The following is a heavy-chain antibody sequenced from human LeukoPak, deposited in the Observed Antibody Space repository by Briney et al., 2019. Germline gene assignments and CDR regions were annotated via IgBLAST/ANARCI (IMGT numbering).Heavy chain of an antibody. D-gene: IGHD4-11*01. CDR2: ISGSGGST. V-gene: IGHV3-23*01. CDR1: GFTFSSYA. J-gene: IGHJ4*02. Sequence: GGSLRLSCAASGFTFSSYAMSWVRQAPGKGLEWVSAISGSGGSTYYADSVKGRFTISRDNSKNTLYLQMNSPRAEDTAVYYCAKGLGQLGKLQYYFDYWGQGTLVTVSS. CDR3: AKGLGQLGKLQYYFDY.